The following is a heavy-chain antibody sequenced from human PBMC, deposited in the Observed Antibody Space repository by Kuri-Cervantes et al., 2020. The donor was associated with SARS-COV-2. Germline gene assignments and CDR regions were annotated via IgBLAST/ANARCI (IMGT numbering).Heavy chain of an antibody. D-gene: IGHD3-22*01. CDR3: AREQISLIVLQSGTFAI. Sequence: SCASFGERVPSNSAAWDWIRQSPSRGLEWLGRTYYNSQWYTDYSPSVKSRIIIRSDTSKNHVSLQLNSVTPEDTAVYYCAREQISLIVLQSGTFAIWGQGTMVTVSS. J-gene: IGHJ3*02. CDR1: GERVPSNSAA. V-gene: IGHV6-1*01. CDR2: TYYNSQWYT.